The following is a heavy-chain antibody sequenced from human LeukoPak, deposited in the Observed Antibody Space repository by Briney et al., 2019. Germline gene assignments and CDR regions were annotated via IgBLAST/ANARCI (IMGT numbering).Heavy chain of an antibody. CDR1: GDSINSYY. V-gene: IGHV4-4*07. CDR2: IYPSGST. J-gene: IGHJ3*01. CDR3: ARSSFPKAAFHL. Sequence: PSETLSLTCTVSGDSINSYYWSWVRQPAGKGLEWIGLIYPSGSTNYNPSLVSRVTMSVDTSKNQFSLNLSSLTAADTAVYYCARSSFPKAAFHLWGQGTMVTVSS. D-gene: IGHD2/OR15-2a*01.